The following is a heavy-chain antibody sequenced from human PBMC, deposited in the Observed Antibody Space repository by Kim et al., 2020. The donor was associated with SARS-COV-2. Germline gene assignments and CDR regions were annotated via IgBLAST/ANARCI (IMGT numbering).Heavy chain of an antibody. D-gene: IGHD3-3*01. CDR1: GFTFSSYW. V-gene: IGHV3-74*01. Sequence: GGSLRLSCAASGFTFSSYWMHWVRQAPGKGLVWVSRINSDGSSTSYADSVKGRFTISRDNAKNTLYLQMNSLRAEDTAVYYCARDGTYYDFWSGYYRYSDYYYYMDVWGKGTTVTVSS. CDR2: INSDGSST. CDR3: ARDGTYYDFWSGYYRYSDYYYYMDV. J-gene: IGHJ6*03.